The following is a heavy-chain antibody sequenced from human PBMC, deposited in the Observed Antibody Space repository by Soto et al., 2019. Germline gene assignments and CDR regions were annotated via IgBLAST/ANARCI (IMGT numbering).Heavy chain of an antibody. J-gene: IGHJ4*02. CDR1: GASFSGYY. V-gene: IGHV4-34*01. Sequence: ETLSLSCAVYGASFSGYYWSWIRQPPGKGLEWIGEINHSGSTNYNPSLKGRVTISVDTSKNQFSLKLSSVTAADTAVYYCERGSPLDSSGYYFDYWGQGTLVTVSS. CDR3: ERGSPLDSSGYYFDY. CDR2: INHSGST. D-gene: IGHD3-22*01.